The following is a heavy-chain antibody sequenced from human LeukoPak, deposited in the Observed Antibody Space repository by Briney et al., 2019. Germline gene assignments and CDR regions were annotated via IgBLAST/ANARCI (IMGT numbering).Heavy chain of an antibody. Sequence: GSLRLSCAASGFTFSSYSMNWVRQAPGKGLEWIGEINHSGSTNYNPSLKSRVTISVDTSKNQFSLKLSSVTAADTAVYYCARPPYSSGLGGNWFDPWGQGTLVTVSS. D-gene: IGHD6-19*01. J-gene: IGHJ5*02. V-gene: IGHV4-34*01. CDR1: GFTFSSYS. CDR3: ARPPYSSGLGGNWFDP. CDR2: INHSGST.